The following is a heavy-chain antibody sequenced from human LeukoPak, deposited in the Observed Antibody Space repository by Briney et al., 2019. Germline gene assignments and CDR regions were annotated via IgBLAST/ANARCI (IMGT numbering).Heavy chain of an antibody. CDR3: ARTTVSAAGDC. V-gene: IGHV3-7*01. J-gene: IGHJ4*02. Sequence: GGSLRLSCAASGFTFYIDWMTWLRQAPGKGLEGVANIKPDGTKEYYADSVRGRFTISRDNANNFLFIPVSSLRAEDTAVYYCARTTVSAAGDCWGEGTLVSVSS. CDR2: IKPDGTKE. D-gene: IGHD6-13*01. CDR1: GFTFYIDW.